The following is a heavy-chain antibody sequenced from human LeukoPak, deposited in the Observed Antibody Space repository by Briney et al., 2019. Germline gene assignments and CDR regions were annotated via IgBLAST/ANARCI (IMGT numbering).Heavy chain of an antibody. J-gene: IGHJ4*02. CDR2: IKQDGIEK. Sequence: GGSLRLSCAASGFTLSNHWMIWVRQAPGKGLECVANIKQDGIEKCYLDSVKGRFTISRDNAKNSVYLQMNSLRVEDTAVYYCGRGCAVDFWGQGTLVTVSS. CDR3: GRGCAVDF. CDR1: GFTLSNHW. V-gene: IGHV3-7*01.